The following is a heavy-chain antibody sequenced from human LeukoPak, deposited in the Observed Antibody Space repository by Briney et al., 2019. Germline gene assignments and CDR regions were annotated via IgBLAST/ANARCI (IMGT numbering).Heavy chain of an antibody. J-gene: IGHJ5*02. CDR1: GYTFTGYY. D-gene: IGHD6-6*01. CDR3: ARDLRSSIAAGGSNWFDP. Sequence: ASVTVSCKASGYTFTGYYMHWVRQAPGQGLEWMGWINPNSGGTNYAQKFQGRVTMTRDTSISTAYMELSRLRSDDTAVYYCARDLRSSIAAGGSNWFDPWGQGTLVTVSS. V-gene: IGHV1-2*02. CDR2: INPNSGGT.